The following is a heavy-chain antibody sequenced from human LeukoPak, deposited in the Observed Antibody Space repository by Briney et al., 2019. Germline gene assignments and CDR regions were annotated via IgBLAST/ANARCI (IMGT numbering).Heavy chain of an antibody. V-gene: IGHV4-59*01. CDR3: ARVSVVYGMDV. CDR1: GGSISSYH. CDR2: IYYSGST. Sequence: SETLSLTCAVSGGSISSYHWSWIRQPPGKGLEWIGYIYYSGSTNYNPSLKSRVTISVDTSKNQFSLKLSSVTAADTAVYYCARVSVVYGMDVWGQGTTVTVSS. J-gene: IGHJ6*02.